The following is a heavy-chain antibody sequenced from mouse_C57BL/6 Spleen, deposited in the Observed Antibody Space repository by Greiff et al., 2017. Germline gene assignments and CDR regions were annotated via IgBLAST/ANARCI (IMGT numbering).Heavy chain of an antibody. CDR3: ARWGGTAQATAWFAY. CDR1: GYTFTDYN. CDR2: INPNNGGT. V-gene: IGHV1-22*01. Sequence: EVQLQQSGPELVKPGASVKMSCKASGYTFTDYNMHWVKQSHGKSLEWIGYINPNNGGTSYNQKFKGKATLTVNKSSSTAYMELRSLTSEDSAVYYCARWGGTAQATAWFAYWGQGTLVTVSA. J-gene: IGHJ3*01. D-gene: IGHD3-2*02.